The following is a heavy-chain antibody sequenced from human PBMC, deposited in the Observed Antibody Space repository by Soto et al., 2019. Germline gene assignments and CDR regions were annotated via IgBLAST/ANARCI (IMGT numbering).Heavy chain of an antibody. V-gene: IGHV1-18*01. CDR1: GYTFSSYG. D-gene: IGHD2-2*01. Sequence: GASVKVSCKASGYTFSSYGISWVRQAPGQGLEWLGWISAYNGNTNYAQKVQGRVTMTTDTSTSTAYMELRSLRSDDTAVYYCATAEISSSSFDPWGQGTLVTVSS. J-gene: IGHJ5*02. CDR2: ISAYNGNT. CDR3: ATAEISSSSFDP.